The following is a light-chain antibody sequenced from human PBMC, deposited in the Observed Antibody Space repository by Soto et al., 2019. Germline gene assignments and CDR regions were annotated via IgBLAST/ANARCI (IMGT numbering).Light chain of an antibody. CDR1: SSNIGAGYD. J-gene: IGLJ3*02. CDR3: QSYDSSLSGWV. V-gene: IGLV1-40*01. CDR2: GNS. Sequence: QSVLTQPPSLSGAPGQRVTISCTGSSSNIGAGYDVHWYQQLPGTAPKLLIYGNSNRPSGVPDRFSGSKSGTSASLALTGLQAEDEADYYCQSYDSSLSGWVFGGGTQLTVL.